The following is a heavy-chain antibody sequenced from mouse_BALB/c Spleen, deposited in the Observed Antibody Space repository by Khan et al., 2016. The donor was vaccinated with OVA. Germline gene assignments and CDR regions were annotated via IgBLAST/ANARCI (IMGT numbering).Heavy chain of an antibody. CDR2: INPDNEGI. CDR3: ASEASNGDFSFAY. V-gene: IGHV1S136*01. J-gene: IGHJ3*01. Sequence: VQLQQSGPDLVKPGASVKMSCKASGYTFTNYVIHWVKQKPGQGLEWIGYINPDNEGIRFNEKFKGKAKLTSAKSSSTAFLELSSLTSEDSAVYYCASEASNGDFSFAYWGQGTLVTVSA. D-gene: IGHD4-1*01. CDR1: GYTFTNYV.